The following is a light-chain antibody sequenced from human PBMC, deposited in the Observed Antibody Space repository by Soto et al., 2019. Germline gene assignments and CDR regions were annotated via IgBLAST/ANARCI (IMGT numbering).Light chain of an antibody. J-gene: IGKJ1*01. Sequence: IPMTQSPSNLSASLGERATITWRASQSISSWLAWYQQKPGKAPKLLIYDASSLESGVPSRFSGSGSGTEFTLTSSSLQPDDFATYYCQHYNSYSEAFGQGTKVEI. CDR1: QSISSW. CDR3: QHYNSYSEA. V-gene: IGKV1-5*01. CDR2: DAS.